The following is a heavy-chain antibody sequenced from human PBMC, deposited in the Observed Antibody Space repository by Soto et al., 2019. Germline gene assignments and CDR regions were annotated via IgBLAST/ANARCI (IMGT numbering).Heavy chain of an antibody. CDR2: IIPILGIA. J-gene: IGHJ6*02. Sequence: SVKVSCKASGGTFRSYTISWVRQAPGQGLEWMGRIIPILGIANYAQKFQGRVTITADKSTSTAYMELSSLRSEDTAVYYCARDYLESGWPVYYYYGMDVWGQGTTVNVSS. D-gene: IGHD6-19*01. CDR1: GGTFRSYT. CDR3: ARDYLESGWPVYYYYGMDV. V-gene: IGHV1-69*04.